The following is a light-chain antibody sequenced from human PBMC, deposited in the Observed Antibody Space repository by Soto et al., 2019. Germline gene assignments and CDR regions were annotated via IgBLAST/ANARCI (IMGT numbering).Light chain of an antibody. CDR3: ETWDGNTRV. V-gene: IGLV4-60*02. Sequence: QLVLTQSSSASASLGSSVKLTCTLSSGHSSYIIAWHQQQPGKAPRYLMKLEGSGSYNKGSGVPDRFSGSSSGADRYLTISNLQFEAEADYYCETWDGNTRVFAGGTKLTVL. CDR1: SGHSSYI. CDR2: LEGSGSY. J-gene: IGLJ3*02.